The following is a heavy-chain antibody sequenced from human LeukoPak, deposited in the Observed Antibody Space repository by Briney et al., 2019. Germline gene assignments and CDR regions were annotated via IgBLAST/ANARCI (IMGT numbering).Heavy chain of an antibody. Sequence: KPGSSVKVSCKASGGTFSSYAISWVRQAPGQGLEWMGRIIPIFGTANYAQKFQGRVTITTDESTSTAYMELSSLRSEDTAVYYCARDTYDFWSGYLGWIDPWGQGTLVTVSS. J-gene: IGHJ5*02. V-gene: IGHV1-69*05. CDR2: IIPIFGTA. CDR3: ARDTYDFWSGYLGWIDP. CDR1: GGTFSSYA. D-gene: IGHD3-3*01.